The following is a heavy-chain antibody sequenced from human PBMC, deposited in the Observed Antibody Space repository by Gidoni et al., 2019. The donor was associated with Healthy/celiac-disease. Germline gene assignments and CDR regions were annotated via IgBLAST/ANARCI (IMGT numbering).Heavy chain of an antibody. V-gene: IGHV3-21*01. CDR2: ISSSSSYI. J-gene: IGHJ5*02. CDR1: GFTFSSNR. CDR3: ARDRPLSTVTRSWFDP. D-gene: IGHD4-4*01. Sequence: EVQLVESGGGLVKPGGSLRLSCSASGFTFSSNRMKWVRQAPGKGLEWVSSISSSSSYIYYADSVKGRFTISRDNAKNSLYLQMNSLRAEDTAVYYCARDRPLSTVTRSWFDPWGQGTLVTVSS.